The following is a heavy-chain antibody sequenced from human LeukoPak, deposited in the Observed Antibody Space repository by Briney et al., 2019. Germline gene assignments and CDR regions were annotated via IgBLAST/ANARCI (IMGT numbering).Heavy chain of an antibody. V-gene: IGHV4-39*01. CDR2: IYYSGST. CDR3: AYDPGYSGYEGWFDP. D-gene: IGHD5-12*01. Sequence: SETLSLTCTVSGGSISSSSYYWGWIRQPPGKGLEWIGSIYYSGSTYYNPSLKSRVAISVDTSKNQFSLKLSSVTAADTAVYYCAYDPGYSGYEGWFDPWGQGTLVTVSS. J-gene: IGHJ5*02. CDR1: GGSISSSSYY.